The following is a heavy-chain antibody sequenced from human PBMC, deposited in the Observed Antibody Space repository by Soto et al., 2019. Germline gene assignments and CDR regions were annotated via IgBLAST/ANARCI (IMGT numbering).Heavy chain of an antibody. Sequence: QVQLQESGPGLVKPSQTLSLTCTVSGGSISTGGYYWTWIRQHPGKGLEWIGYISNSGSTYYNPSLKSRVTISVDTSKNQFSLKLSSVTAADTAVYYCARGLSVTLFDNWGQGTLVTVSS. J-gene: IGHJ4*02. V-gene: IGHV4-31*03. D-gene: IGHD4-17*01. CDR1: GGSISTGGYY. CDR3: ARGLSVTLFDN. CDR2: ISNSGST.